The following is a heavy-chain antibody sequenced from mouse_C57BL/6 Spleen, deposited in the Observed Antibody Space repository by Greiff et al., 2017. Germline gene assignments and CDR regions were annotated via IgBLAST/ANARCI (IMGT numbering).Heavy chain of an antibody. CDR1: GYTFTSYW. D-gene: IGHD1-1*02. CDR2: IDPSDSYT. Sequence: QVQLQQPGAELVKPGASVKLSCKASGYTFTSYWMQWVKQRPGQGLEWIGEIDPSDSYTNYNQKFKGKATLTVDTSSSTAYMQLSSLTSEDSAVYYCARGRYGHYFDYWGQGTTLTVSS. V-gene: IGHV1-50*01. CDR3: ARGRYGHYFDY. J-gene: IGHJ2*01.